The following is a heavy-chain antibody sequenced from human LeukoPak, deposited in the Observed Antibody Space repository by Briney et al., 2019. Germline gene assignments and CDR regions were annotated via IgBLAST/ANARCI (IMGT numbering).Heavy chain of an antibody. CDR2: IYHSGST. Sequence: PSETLSLTCAVSGYSISSGYYWGWIRQPPGKGLEWIGRIYHSGSTYYNPSLKSRVTISVDTSKNQFSLKLSSVTAADTAVYYCARMLDWSGYSGDYWGQGTLVTVSS. V-gene: IGHV4-38-2*01. CDR1: GYSISSGYY. J-gene: IGHJ4*02. CDR3: ARMLDWSGYSGDY. D-gene: IGHD3-3*01.